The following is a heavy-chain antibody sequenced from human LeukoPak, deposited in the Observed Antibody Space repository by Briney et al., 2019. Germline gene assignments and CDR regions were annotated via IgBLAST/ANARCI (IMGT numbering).Heavy chain of an antibody. Sequence: GRSLRLSCAASGFTFRSYGMHWVRQAPGKGLEWGALIWYDGDEKYYADSGKGRFTISRDNSKNTLYLQTASLRAKDTAVYYCARKGYSGNYVYYFDYWGQGNMVPVSS. D-gene: IGHD1-26*01. CDR2: IWYDGDEK. J-gene: IGHJ4*02. CDR3: ARKGYSGNYVYYFDY. CDR1: GFTFRSYG. V-gene: IGHV3-33*01.